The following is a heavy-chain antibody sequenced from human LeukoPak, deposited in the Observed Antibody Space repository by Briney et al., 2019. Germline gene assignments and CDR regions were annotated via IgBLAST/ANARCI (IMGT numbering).Heavy chain of an antibody. CDR1: GGSISSGGYY. CDR2: IYYSGST. D-gene: IGHD2-2*01. J-gene: IGHJ6*02. Sequence: ASETLPLTCTVSGGSISSGGYYWSWIRQHPGKGLEWIGYIYYSGSTYYNPSLKSRVTISVDTSKNQFSLKLSSVTAADTAVYYCARETGSTSFAPYGMDVWGQGTTVTVSS. CDR3: ARETGSTSFAPYGMDV. V-gene: IGHV4-31*03.